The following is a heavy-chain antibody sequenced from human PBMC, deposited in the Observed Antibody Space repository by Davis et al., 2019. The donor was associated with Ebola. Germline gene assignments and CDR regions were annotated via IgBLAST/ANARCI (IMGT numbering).Heavy chain of an antibody. V-gene: IGHV3-30*18. CDR1: GFTFSSYG. D-gene: IGHD2-2*01. CDR2: ISYDGSNK. Sequence: GESLKISCAASGFTFSSYGMHWVRQAPGKGLEWVAVISYDGSNKYYADSVKGRFTISRDNSKNTLYLQMNSLRAEDTAVYYCAKDQHVVPAAPIHYYYGMDVWGQGTTVTVSS. CDR3: AKDQHVVPAAPIHYYYGMDV. J-gene: IGHJ6*02.